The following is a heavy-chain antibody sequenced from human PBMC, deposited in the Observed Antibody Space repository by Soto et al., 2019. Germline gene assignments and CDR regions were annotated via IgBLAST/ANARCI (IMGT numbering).Heavy chain of an antibody. CDR2: INAANDNT. CDR3: AREGPSSSGYYSQAFDY. Sequence: ASVKVSCKASGYIFTSYAMHWVRQAPGQRLEWMGWINAANDNTKYSQKFQGRVTITRDTSANTAYMELSGLRSEDTAVYYCAREGPSSSGYYSQAFDYWGQ. D-gene: IGHD3-22*01. CDR1: GYIFTSYA. V-gene: IGHV1-3*01. J-gene: IGHJ4*01.